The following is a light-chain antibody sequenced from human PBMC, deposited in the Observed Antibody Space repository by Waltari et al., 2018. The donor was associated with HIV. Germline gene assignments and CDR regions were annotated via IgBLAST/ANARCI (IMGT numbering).Light chain of an antibody. J-gene: IGLJ2*01. CDR3: QVWVDCRDVAVI. CDR2: DDS. V-gene: IGLV3-21*01. CDR1: NIGGKL. Sequence: SYALTQPPSVSVAPGKTARITCGGDNIGGKLVHWYQQKPGQAPVLVICDDSDRPSGIPERFSGSNSGNTATLTISRVEGGDEADYYCQVWVDCRDVAVIFGGGTKLTVL.